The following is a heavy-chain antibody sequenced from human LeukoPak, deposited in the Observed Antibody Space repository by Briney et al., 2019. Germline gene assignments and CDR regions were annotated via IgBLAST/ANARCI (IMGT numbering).Heavy chain of an antibody. CDR1: GGSISSYY. V-gene: IGHV4-59*01. Sequence: PETLSLTCTVSGGSISSYYWSWIRQPPGKGLEWIGYIYYSGSTNHTPSLKSRVTISVDTSKNQFSLKLSSVTAADTAVYYCASSKPSGYDYRNYYYYGMDVWGQGTTVTVSS. D-gene: IGHD5-12*01. CDR2: IYYSGST. J-gene: IGHJ6*02. CDR3: ASSKPSGYDYRNYYYYGMDV.